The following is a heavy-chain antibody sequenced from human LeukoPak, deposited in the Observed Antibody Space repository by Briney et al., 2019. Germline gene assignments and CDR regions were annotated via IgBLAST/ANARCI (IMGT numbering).Heavy chain of an antibody. D-gene: IGHD2-2*01. Sequence: PGGSLRLSCAASGFTFSSYWMSWVRQAPGKGLEWVANIKQDGREKYYVDSVKGRFTISRDNAKNSLYLQMNSLRAEDTAVYYCARPICSSTSCFDAFDIWGQGTMVTVS. CDR2: IKQDGREK. J-gene: IGHJ3*02. CDR1: GFTFSSYW. CDR3: ARPICSSTSCFDAFDI. V-gene: IGHV3-7*01.